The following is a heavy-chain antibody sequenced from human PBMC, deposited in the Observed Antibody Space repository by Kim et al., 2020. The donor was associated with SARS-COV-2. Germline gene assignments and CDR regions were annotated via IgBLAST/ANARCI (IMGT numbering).Heavy chain of an antibody. V-gene: IGHV4-34*01. Sequence: SETLSLTCAVYGGSFSGYYWSWIRQPPGKGLEWNGEINHSGSTNYNPSLKSRVTISVDTSKNQFSLKLSSVTAADTAVYYCARQLWSYWYFDLWGRGTLVTVSS. J-gene: IGHJ2*01. D-gene: IGHD5-18*01. CDR1: GGSFSGYY. CDR2: INHSGST. CDR3: ARQLWSYWYFDL.